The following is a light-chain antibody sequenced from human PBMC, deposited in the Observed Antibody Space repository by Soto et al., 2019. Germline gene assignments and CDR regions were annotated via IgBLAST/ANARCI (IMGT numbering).Light chain of an antibody. Sequence: EIVMTQSPATLSVSPGERATLSCRASQSVSSNLAWYQQKPGQAPRLLIYAASTRATGIPARFSGSGSGIEFTLTISSLQSEDFAVYYCQQYNYWPPWTFGQGTKVEIQ. J-gene: IGKJ1*01. CDR3: QQYNYWPPWT. V-gene: IGKV3-15*01. CDR2: AAS. CDR1: QSVSSN.